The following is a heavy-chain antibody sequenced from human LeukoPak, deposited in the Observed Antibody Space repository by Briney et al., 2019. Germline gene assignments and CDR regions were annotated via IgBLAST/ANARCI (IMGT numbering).Heavy chain of an antibody. Sequence: SGTLSLTCAVSGGSISSSNWWSWVRQPPGKGLEWIGEIYHSGSTNYNPSLKSRVTISVDKSKNQFSLKLSSVTAADTAVYCCASARYGSGSYEDYWGQGTLVTVSS. CDR1: GGSISSSNW. CDR2: IYHSGST. V-gene: IGHV4-4*01. D-gene: IGHD3-10*01. J-gene: IGHJ4*02. CDR3: ASARYGSGSYEDY.